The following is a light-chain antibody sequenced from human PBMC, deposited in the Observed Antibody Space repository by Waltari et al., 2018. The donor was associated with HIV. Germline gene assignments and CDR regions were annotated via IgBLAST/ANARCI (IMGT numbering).Light chain of an antibody. Sequence: SSDLAQDPAVSVALGQTVQITCLGYSLWKHFAAWYQQKPGQAPTVVLFGNNNRASGIPARFSGSRSRNTASLTITGAQAEDEADYYCYSRDKSDSHSVFGTGTKVTVL. CDR3: YSRDKSDSHSV. CDR1: SLWKHF. V-gene: IGLV3-19*01. J-gene: IGLJ1*01. CDR2: GNN.